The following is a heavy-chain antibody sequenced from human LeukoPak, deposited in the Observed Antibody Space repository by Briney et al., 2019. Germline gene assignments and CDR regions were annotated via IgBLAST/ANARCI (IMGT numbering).Heavy chain of an antibody. Sequence: SGGSLRLSCAASGFTFSSYGMHWVRQAPGKGLEWVAVIWYGGSNKYYADSVKGRFTISRDNSKNTLYLQMNSLRAEDTAVYYCAKDQDQLVRLDAFDIWGQGTMVTVSS. D-gene: IGHD6-6*01. CDR2: IWYGGSNK. CDR1: GFTFSSYG. V-gene: IGHV3-30*02. CDR3: AKDQDQLVRLDAFDI. J-gene: IGHJ3*02.